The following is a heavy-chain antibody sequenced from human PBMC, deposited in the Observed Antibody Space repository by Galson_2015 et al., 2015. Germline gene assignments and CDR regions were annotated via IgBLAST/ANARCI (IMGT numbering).Heavy chain of an antibody. V-gene: IGHV3-23*01. J-gene: IGHJ6*04. CDR2: ISNSGGWT. CDR3: AKDLGSVVGGMDV. D-gene: IGHD1-26*01. Sequence: LRLSCAAFGFTFSSYAMSWVRQAPGKGLEWVSVISNSGGWTYYADSVKGRFTISRDNSKNTLYLQMNSLRAEDTAIYYCAKDLGSVVGGMDVWGKGTTVTVSS. CDR1: GFTFSSYA.